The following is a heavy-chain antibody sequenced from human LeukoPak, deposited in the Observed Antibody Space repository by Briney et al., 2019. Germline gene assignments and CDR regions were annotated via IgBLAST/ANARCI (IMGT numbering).Heavy chain of an antibody. J-gene: IGHJ6*03. V-gene: IGHV3-9*03. Sequence: PGRSLRLSCAASGFTFDDYAMHWVRQAPGKGLEWVSGISWNSGSIGYADSVKGRFTISRDNAKNSLYLQMNSLRAEDMALYYCAKVAKGYYYYCYMDVWGKGTTVTVSS. CDR1: GFTFDDYA. CDR3: AKVAKGYYYYCYMDV. CDR2: ISWNSGSI.